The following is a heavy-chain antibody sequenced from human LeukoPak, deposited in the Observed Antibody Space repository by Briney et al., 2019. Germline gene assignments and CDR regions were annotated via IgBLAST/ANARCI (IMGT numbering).Heavy chain of an antibody. CDR3: ARVKRGAGVDY. V-gene: IGHV4-38-2*02. D-gene: IGHD3-10*01. Sequence: SETLSLTCTVSGYSISSGYYWGWIRQPPGKGLEWIGSSYHSGSTYYNPSLKSRVTISVDTSKNQFSLKLSSVTAADTAVYYCARVKRGAGVDYWGQGTLVTVSS. CDR1: GYSISSGYY. CDR2: SYHSGST. J-gene: IGHJ4*02.